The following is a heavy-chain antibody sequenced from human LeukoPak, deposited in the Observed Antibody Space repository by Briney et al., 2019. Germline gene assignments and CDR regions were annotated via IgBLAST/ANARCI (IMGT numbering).Heavy chain of an antibody. CDR1: GFTFSSYW. V-gene: IGHV3-74*01. J-gene: IGHJ4*02. CDR2: INSDGSST. Sequence: GGSLRLSCAASGFTFSSYWMHWVRQAPGKGLVWVSRINSDGSSTSYADSVKGRFTISRDNAKNTLYLQMNSLKTEDTAVYYCTTVRIMYYYDSSGYYYYDYWGQGTLVTVSS. D-gene: IGHD3-22*01. CDR3: TTVRIMYYYDSSGYYYYDY.